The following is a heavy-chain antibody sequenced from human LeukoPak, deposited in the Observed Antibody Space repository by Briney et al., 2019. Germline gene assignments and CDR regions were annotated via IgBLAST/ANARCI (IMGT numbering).Heavy chain of an antibody. Sequence: SETLSLTCAVYGGSFSGYYWSWIRQPPGKGLEWIGEINHSGSTNYNPSLKSRVTISVDTSKNQFSLKLSSVTAADTAVYYCARLERNGTAMVVYWGQGTLVTVSP. CDR2: INHSGST. V-gene: IGHV4-34*01. J-gene: IGHJ4*02. D-gene: IGHD5-18*01. CDR1: GGSFSGYY. CDR3: ARLERNGTAMVVY.